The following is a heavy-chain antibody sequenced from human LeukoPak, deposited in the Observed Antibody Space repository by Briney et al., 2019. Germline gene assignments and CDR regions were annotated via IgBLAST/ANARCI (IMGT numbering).Heavy chain of an antibody. J-gene: IGHJ4*02. V-gene: IGHV4-39*07. CDR3: ARAPHFFDTSGSRYYFDY. Sequence: SETLSLTCTVSGGSISSSSYYWGWIRQPPGKRLEWIGSIYYSGNTYYSPSLMSRVTISVDMSKNQFSLNLNSVTAADTAVYYCARAPHFFDTSGSRYYFDYWGQGALVTVSS. CDR1: GGSISSSSYY. CDR2: IYYSGNT. D-gene: IGHD3-22*01.